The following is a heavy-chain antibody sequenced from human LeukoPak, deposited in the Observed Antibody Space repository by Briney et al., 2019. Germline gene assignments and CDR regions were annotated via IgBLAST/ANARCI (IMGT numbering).Heavy chain of an antibody. CDR2: IVVGSGDT. Sequence: SVKVSCKASGFTLTSSAMQWVRQARGQRLEWIGWIVVGSGDTNYAQKFQERVTITRDMSTSTVYMELSSLRSEDTAVYYCVREYYFGSGRGLSWFDPWGQGTLVTVSS. D-gene: IGHD3-10*01. CDR1: GFTLTSSA. J-gene: IGHJ5*02. CDR3: VREYYFGSGRGLSWFDP. V-gene: IGHV1-58*02.